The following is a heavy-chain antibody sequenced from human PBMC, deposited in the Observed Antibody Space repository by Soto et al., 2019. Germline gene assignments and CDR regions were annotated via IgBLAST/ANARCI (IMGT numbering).Heavy chain of an antibody. D-gene: IGHD3-10*01. Sequence: GGSLRLSCAASGFTVSSTYMSWVRQAPGKGLEWVSIIFSSGESFYADSVKGRFTISRDSSDNTVYLQMNSLKAEDTAVYYCARGGIGMVRTFDHWGEGTLVTVSS. V-gene: IGHV3-53*01. J-gene: IGHJ4*02. CDR3: ARGGIGMVRTFDH. CDR1: GFTVSSTY. CDR2: IFSSGES.